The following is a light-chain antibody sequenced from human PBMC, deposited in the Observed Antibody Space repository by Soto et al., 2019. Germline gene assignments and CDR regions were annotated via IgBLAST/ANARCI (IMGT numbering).Light chain of an antibody. J-gene: IGKJ4*01. CDR3: QKLNSFPLT. Sequence: IQMTQSPSTLSASVGDKVTITCRASQGISSFLAWYQQKPGKAPKLLIYAASTLQSGVPSRFSGSGSGTEFTLTISSLQPEDFATYYCQKLNSFPLTFGGGTKVDIK. CDR1: QGISSF. CDR2: AAS. V-gene: IGKV1-9*01.